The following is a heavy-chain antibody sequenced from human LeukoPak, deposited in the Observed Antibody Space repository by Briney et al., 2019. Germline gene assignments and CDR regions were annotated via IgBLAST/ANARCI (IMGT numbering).Heavy chain of an antibody. D-gene: IGHD6-13*01. J-gene: IGHJ5*02. CDR2: IYTSGTT. V-gene: IGHV4-4*07. Sequence: SETLSLTCSVSGGSISSSFWSWIRQPAGRGLEWIGHIYTSGTTTYNPSLESRVTMSVDTSKNQFSLNLTSVTAADTAVYYCARGGYSTSWYEWFDPWGQGTLATVSS. CDR1: GGSISSSF. CDR3: ARGGYSTSWYEWFDP.